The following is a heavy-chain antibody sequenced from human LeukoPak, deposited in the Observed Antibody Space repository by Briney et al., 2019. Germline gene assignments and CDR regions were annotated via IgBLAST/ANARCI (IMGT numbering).Heavy chain of an antibody. D-gene: IGHD6-19*01. CDR1: GFTFSSYG. CDR3: AKDSIGWSRDY. Sequence: TGGSLRLSCAASGFTFSSYGMSWVRQAPGKGLEWVAFISFDDGTTKYYADSVKGRFTISRDSSKNTLYLQMNSLKAEDTAVYYCAKDSIGWSRDYWGQGTLVTVSS. CDR2: ISFDDGTTK. V-gene: IGHV3-30*18. J-gene: IGHJ4*02.